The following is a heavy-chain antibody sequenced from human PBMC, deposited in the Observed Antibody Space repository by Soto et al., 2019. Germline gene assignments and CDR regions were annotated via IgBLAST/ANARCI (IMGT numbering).Heavy chain of an antibody. V-gene: IGHV4-59*01. D-gene: IGHD2-15*01. CDR2: IYYSGST. CDR1: GGSISSYY. Sequence: PSETLSLTCTVSGGSISSYYWSWIRQPPGKGLEWIGYIYYSGSTNYNPSLKSRVTISVDTSKNQFSLKLSPVTAADTAVYYCARLGYADGYWGQGTLVTVSS. J-gene: IGHJ4*02. CDR3: ARLGYADGY.